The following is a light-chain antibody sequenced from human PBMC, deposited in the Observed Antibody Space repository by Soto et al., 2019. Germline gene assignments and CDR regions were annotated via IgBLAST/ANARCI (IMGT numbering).Light chain of an antibody. J-gene: IGKJ1*01. V-gene: IGKV1-5*03. CDR3: QQYNSYST. CDR1: QSISSW. CDR2: KAS. Sequence: DIKVSQSPSTLSASVGDRVTITCRASQSISSWLAWYQQKPGKAPKLLIYKASSLESGVPSRFSGSGSGTEFTLTISSLQPDDFATYYCQQYNSYSTFAQGTKVAIK.